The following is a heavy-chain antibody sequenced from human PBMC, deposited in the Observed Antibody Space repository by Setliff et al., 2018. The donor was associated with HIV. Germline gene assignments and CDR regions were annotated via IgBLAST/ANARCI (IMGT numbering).Heavy chain of an antibody. V-gene: IGHV1-24*01. D-gene: IGHD1-1*01. CDR2: FDPEDGET. Sequence: ASVKVSCKVSAYTLSELSMHWVRQAPGEGLEWMGGFDPEDGETIYAQQFQGRVTMTRNTSISTAYMELSSLRSEDTAIYYCARGHSGNDYWGQGTLVTVSS. CDR3: ARGHSGNDY. CDR1: AYTLSELS. J-gene: IGHJ4*02.